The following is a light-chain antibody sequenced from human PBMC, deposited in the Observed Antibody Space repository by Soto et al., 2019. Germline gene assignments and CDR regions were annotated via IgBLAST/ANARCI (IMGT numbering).Light chain of an antibody. CDR2: DAS. CDR3: QQFHSYSPT. V-gene: IGKV3-11*01. Sequence: EIVFTQSPATLSLSPGERATLSCRASQSVSSYLAWYQQKPGQAPRLLIYDASNRATGIPARVSGSGSGTEFTLTITSLQPDDFATYYCQQFHSYSPTFGQGTKVDI. J-gene: IGKJ1*01. CDR1: QSVSSY.